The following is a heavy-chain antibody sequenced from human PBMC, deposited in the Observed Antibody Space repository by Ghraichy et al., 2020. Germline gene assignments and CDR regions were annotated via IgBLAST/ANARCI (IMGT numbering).Heavy chain of an antibody. CDR1: GGTFSSYA. D-gene: IGHD1-26*01. Sequence: SVKVSCKASGGTFSSYAISWVRQAPGQGLEWMGRIIPILGIANYAQKFQGRVTITADKSTSTAYMELSSLRSEDTAVYYCARDWGYIVGATSYWYFDLWGRGTLVTVSS. J-gene: IGHJ2*01. V-gene: IGHV1-69*04. CDR2: IIPILGIA. CDR3: ARDWGYIVGATSYWYFDL.